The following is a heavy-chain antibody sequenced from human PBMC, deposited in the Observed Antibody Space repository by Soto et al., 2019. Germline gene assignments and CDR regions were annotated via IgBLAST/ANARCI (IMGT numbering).Heavy chain of an antibody. CDR3: ARIERASIK. J-gene: IGHJ4*02. V-gene: IGHV4-31*03. CDR2: IYYTGST. CDR1: GASIRSGGYY. Sequence: QVQMQESGPGLVKPSETLSLTCSVSGASIRSGGYYWSWLRQSPGKGLEWIGHIYYTGSTFYSPSLKSRLTISLDTSKNQFSLDLRSVTAADTAMYYCARIERASIKWGRGTLVTVAS.